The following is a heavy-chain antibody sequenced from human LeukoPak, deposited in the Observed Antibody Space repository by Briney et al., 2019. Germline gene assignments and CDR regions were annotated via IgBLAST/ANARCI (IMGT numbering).Heavy chain of an antibody. V-gene: IGHV4-34*01. CDR1: GGSFSGYY. J-gene: IGHJ4*02. CDR2: INDSGST. D-gene: IGHD4-11*01. CDR3: ARGGLNSNYFDS. Sequence: SETLSLTCAVCGGSFSGYYWSWIRQPPGKGLEWIGEINDSGSTKYIPSLKSRVTISVDTSKKQFSLKVNSVTAADTAVYYCARGGLNSNYFDSWGQGTLVTVSS.